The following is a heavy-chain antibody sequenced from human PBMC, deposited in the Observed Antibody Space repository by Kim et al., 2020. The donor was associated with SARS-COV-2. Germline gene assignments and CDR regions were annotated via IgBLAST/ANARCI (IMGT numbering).Heavy chain of an antibody. CDR3: ARHTGYSSSWYSWRDDYGMDV. J-gene: IGHJ6*02. V-gene: IGHV4-39*01. D-gene: IGHD6-13*01. CDR1: GGSISSSSYY. Sequence: SETLSLTCTVSGGSISSSSYYWGWIRQPPGKGLEWIGSIYYSGSTYYNPSLKSRVTISVDTSKNQFSLKLSSVTAADTAVYYCARHTGYSSSWYSWRDDYGMDVWGQGTTVTVSS. CDR2: IYYSGST.